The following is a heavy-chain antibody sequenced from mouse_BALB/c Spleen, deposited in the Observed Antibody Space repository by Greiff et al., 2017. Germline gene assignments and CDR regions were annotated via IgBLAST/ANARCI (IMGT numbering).Heavy chain of an antibody. J-gene: IGHJ4*01. Sequence: VQRVESGPGLVAPSQSLSITCTVSGFSLTSYGVHWVRQPPGKGLEWLGVIWAGGSTNYNSALMSRLSISKDNSKSQVFLKMNSLQTDDTAMYYCAREYGQEGMDYWGQGTSVTVSS. D-gene: IGHD2-10*02. V-gene: IGHV2-9*02. CDR1: GFSLTSYG. CDR3: AREYGQEGMDY. CDR2: IWAGGST.